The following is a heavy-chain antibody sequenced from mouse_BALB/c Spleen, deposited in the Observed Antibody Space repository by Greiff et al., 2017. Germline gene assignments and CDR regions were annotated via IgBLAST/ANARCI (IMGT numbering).Heavy chain of an antibody. CDR3: ARQERGDAMDY. Sequence: EVNVVESGGGLVQPGGSLKLSCAASGFTFSSYTMSWVRQTPEKRLEWVAYISNGGGSTYYPDTVKGRFTISRDNAKNTLYLQMSSLKSEDTAMYYCARQERGDAMDYWGQGTSVTVSS. CDR2: ISNGGGST. CDR1: GFTFSSYT. V-gene: IGHV5-12-2*01. J-gene: IGHJ4*01.